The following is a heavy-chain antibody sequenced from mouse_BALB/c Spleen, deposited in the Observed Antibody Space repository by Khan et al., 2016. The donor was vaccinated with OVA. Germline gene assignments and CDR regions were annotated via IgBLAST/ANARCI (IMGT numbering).Heavy chain of an antibody. CDR3: ARGFFGDPIAY. CDR2: ISDGGSYT. D-gene: IGHD2-13*01. CDR1: GFTFSDYY. J-gene: IGHJ3*01. Sequence: EVELVESGGGLVKPGGSLKLSCAASGFTFSDYYMYWVRQTPEKRLEWVATISDGGSYTYYPDNMKGRFTISRDDAKSNLYLEMRSLKSDDTAMYYCARGFFGDPIAYWGQGTLVTVSA. V-gene: IGHV5-4*02.